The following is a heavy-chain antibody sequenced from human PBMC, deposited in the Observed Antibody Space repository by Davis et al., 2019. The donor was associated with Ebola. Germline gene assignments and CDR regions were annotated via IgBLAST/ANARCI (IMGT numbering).Heavy chain of an antibody. J-gene: IGHJ4*02. V-gene: IGHV3-33*01. CDR3: ARGQRLSEY. Sequence: GESLKISCAASGFTFSDYAMHWVRQAPGKGLEWVIVIWYDGSNKYSADSVEGRFTISRDNSKNTVHLQMNSLRAEDTAIYYCARGQRLSEYWGQGTPVTVSS. CDR2: IWYDGSNK. CDR1: GFTFSDYA.